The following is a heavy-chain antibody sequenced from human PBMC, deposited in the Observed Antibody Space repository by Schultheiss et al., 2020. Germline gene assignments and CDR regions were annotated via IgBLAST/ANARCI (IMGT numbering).Heavy chain of an antibody. D-gene: IGHD5-12*01. CDR2: IRSKAYGWTT. J-gene: IGHJ4*02. Sequence: GGSLRLSCTASGFTFGDYAMSWFRQAPGKGLEWVGFIRSKAYGWTTEYAASVKGRFTISRDDSKSIAYLQMNSLKTEDTAVYYCTRETVDIVATTNLYYFDYWGQGTLVNVSS. V-gene: IGHV3-49*03. CDR3: TRETVDIVATTNLYYFDY. CDR1: GFTFGDYA.